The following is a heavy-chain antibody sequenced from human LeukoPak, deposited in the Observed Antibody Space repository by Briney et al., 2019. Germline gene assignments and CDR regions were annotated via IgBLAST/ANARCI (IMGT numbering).Heavy chain of an antibody. Sequence: PSETLSLTCSVSGGSMTSYYWTWVRQSPGKGLEWIGFIFYSGNTIFNPSLKSRVTISVDTSKNQFSLKLSSVTAADTAVYYCASSRRTWGDYWGQGTLVTVSS. CDR1: GGSMTSYY. CDR2: IFYSGNT. J-gene: IGHJ4*02. V-gene: IGHV4-59*08. CDR3: ASSRRTWGDY. D-gene: IGHD3-16*01.